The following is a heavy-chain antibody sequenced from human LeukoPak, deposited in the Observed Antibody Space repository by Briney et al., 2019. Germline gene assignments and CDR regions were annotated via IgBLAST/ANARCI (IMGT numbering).Heavy chain of an antibody. CDR3: ARFIDEIDNWFDP. CDR2: ISSSGST. D-gene: IGHD3-16*02. Sequence: PSQTLSLTCTVSGDSISSGDYYWSWIRQPAGKGLEWIGRISSSGSTNYNPSLKSRVTISVDTSKNQFSLKLSSVTAADTAVYYCARFIDEIDNWFDPWGQGTLVTVSS. V-gene: IGHV4-61*02. CDR1: GDSISSGDYY. J-gene: IGHJ5*02.